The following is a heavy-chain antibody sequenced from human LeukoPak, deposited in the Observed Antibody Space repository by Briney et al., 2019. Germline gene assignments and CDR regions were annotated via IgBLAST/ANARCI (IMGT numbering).Heavy chain of an antibody. D-gene: IGHD3-22*01. V-gene: IGHV3-11*01. CDR2: ISGSGTTI. CDR1: GFTFSDYY. CDR3: AKLGGYSDAN. J-gene: IGHJ4*02. Sequence: GGSLRLSCAASGFTFSDYYMSWIRQAPGKGLEWVSHISGSGTTIYYADSVKGRFTIARDNAKNSLCLQMNSLRADDTAVYYCAKLGGYSDANWGQGTLVTVSS.